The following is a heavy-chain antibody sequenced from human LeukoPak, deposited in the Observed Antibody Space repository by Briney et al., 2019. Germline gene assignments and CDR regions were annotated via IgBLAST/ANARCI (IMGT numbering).Heavy chain of an antibody. CDR2: IYYSGST. CDR1: GGSISSSSYY. CDR3: AREEGVAGTGAYYFDY. V-gene: IGHV4-39*02. Sequence: SETLSLTCTVSGGSISSSSYYWGWMRQPPGKGREWIGSIYYSGSTYYNPSLKSRVTISVDTSKNQFSLKLSSVTAADTAVYYCAREEGVAGTGAYYFDYWGQGTLVTVSS. J-gene: IGHJ4*02. D-gene: IGHD6-19*01.